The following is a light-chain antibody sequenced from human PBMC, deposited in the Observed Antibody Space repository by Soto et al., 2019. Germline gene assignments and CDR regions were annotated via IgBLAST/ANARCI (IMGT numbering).Light chain of an antibody. CDR1: QSISSW. CDR2: AAS. CDR3: QQASNFPRT. J-gene: IGKJ1*01. V-gene: IGKV1-12*01. Sequence: DIQMTQSPSSVSASVGDRVTITCRASQSISSWLAWYQQKPGKAPKLLIYAASSLQSGVPSRFSGSGSGTEFTLTISSLQPEEFATYYCQQASNFPRTFGQGTKVEIK.